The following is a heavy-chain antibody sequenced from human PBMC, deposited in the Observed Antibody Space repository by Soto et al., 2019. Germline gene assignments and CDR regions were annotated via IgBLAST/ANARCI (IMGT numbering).Heavy chain of an antibody. D-gene: IGHD2-15*01. Sequence: QVQLVESGGGVVQPGRSLRLSCAASGFTFSSYGMHWVRQAPGKGLEWVAVIWYDGSNKYYADSVKGRFTISRDNSKNTLYVQMNSRRAEDRAVYYCAREGTDCSGGSCYPHFDYWGQGTLVTVSS. CDR3: AREGTDCSGGSCYPHFDY. CDR2: IWYDGSNK. V-gene: IGHV3-33*01. CDR1: GFTFSSYG. J-gene: IGHJ4*02.